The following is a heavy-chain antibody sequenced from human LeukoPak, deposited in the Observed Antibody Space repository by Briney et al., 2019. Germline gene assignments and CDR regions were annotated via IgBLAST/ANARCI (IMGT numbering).Heavy chain of an antibody. CDR2: NSAYNGNT. V-gene: IGHV1-18*04. Sequence: ASVKVSGKPFGYTFTTYGISWGRRAPGQGLEWMGWNSAYNGNTNYAQKLQGRVTMTTDTSTSTAYMELRSLRSDDTAVYYCASSDNPGAFDYWGQGTLVTVSS. J-gene: IGHJ4*02. CDR1: GYTFTTYG. CDR3: ASSDNPGAFDY. D-gene: IGHD1-14*01.